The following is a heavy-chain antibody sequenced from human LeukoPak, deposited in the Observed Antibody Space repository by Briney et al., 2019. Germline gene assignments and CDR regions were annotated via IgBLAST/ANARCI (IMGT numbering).Heavy chain of an antibody. J-gene: IGHJ4*02. V-gene: IGHV1-2*02. CDR1: GYTFTSYY. D-gene: IGHD3-22*01. CDR3: YRQPLEDYYDSSGYYSQFDY. Sequence: ASVTLSCNATGYTFTSYYMDCYRHWPGQRPGRVVWSNGNSGCTSYAKKIQGRVTLTRDTVITTTYMYLRMLRSDATAESYCYRQPLEDYYDSSGYYSQFDYWGQGTLVTVSS. CDR2: SNGNSGCT.